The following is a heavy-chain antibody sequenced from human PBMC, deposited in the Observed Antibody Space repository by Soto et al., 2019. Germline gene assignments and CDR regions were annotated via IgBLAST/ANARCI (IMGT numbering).Heavy chain of an antibody. Sequence: GGSLRLSCAASGFTFSSYSMNWVRQAPGKGLEWVSSISSSSSYIYYADSVKGRFTISRDNAKNSLYLQMNSLRAEDTAVYYCALQPDYYGSGSSDYWGQGTLVTVSS. D-gene: IGHD3-10*01. CDR3: ALQPDYYGSGSSDY. V-gene: IGHV3-21*01. CDR2: ISSSSSYI. J-gene: IGHJ4*02. CDR1: GFTFSSYS.